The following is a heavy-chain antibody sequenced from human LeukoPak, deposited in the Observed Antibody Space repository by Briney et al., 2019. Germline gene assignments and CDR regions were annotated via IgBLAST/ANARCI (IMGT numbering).Heavy chain of an antibody. J-gene: IGHJ3*02. D-gene: IGHD4-17*01. CDR2: ISYIGSI. Sequence: SETLSLTCAVSDDSFSSHYWTWIRQPPRKGLEWIGYISYIGSINYNPSLKSRVTISIDTSRNQFSLRLSSVTAADTAVYYCARDLVTVTKGFDIWGQGTMVSVSS. V-gene: IGHV4-59*11. CDR1: DDSFSSHY. CDR3: ARDLVTVTKGFDI.